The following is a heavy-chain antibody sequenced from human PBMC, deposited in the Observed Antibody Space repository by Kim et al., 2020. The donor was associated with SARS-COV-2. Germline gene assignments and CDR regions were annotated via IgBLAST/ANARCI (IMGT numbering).Heavy chain of an antibody. Sequence: GGSLRLSCVASGFTFSDYYMSWIRQAPGKGLEWVSYIGSSSVYTNYADSVKGRFTISRDNAKNSLYLQMNSLRAEDTAIYYCARATTTYFHYGMDVWGQG. CDR1: GFTFSDYY. CDR3: ARATTTYFHYGMDV. CDR2: IGSSSVYT. V-gene: IGHV3-11*05. D-gene: IGHD5-12*01. J-gene: IGHJ6*02.